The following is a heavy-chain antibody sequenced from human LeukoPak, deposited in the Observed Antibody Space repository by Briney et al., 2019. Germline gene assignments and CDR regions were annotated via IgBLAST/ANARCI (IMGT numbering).Heavy chain of an antibody. CDR2: FDPEDGET. J-gene: IGHJ4*02. V-gene: IGHV1-24*01. CDR1: GYTLTELS. D-gene: IGHD3-3*01. CDR3: ARAVYDFWSGYYPDGY. Sequence: ASVKVSCKVSGYTLTELSMHWVRQAPGKGLEWMGGFDPEDGETIYAQKLQGRVTMTTDTSTSTAYMELRSLRSDDTAVYYCARAVYDFWSGYYPDGYWGQGTLVTVSS.